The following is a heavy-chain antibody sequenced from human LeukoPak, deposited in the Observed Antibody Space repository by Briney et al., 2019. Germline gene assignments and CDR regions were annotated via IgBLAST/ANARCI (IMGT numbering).Heavy chain of an antibody. Sequence: ASVKVSCKASGYTFTSYGISWVRQAPGQGLEWMGLISAYNGNTNYAQKLQGRVTMTTDTSTSTAYMELRSLRSDDTAVYYCARAPRVAAAGLLDYWGQGTLVTVSS. D-gene: IGHD6-13*01. CDR3: ARAPRVAAAGLLDY. CDR1: GYTFTSYG. J-gene: IGHJ4*02. V-gene: IGHV1-18*04. CDR2: ISAYNGNT.